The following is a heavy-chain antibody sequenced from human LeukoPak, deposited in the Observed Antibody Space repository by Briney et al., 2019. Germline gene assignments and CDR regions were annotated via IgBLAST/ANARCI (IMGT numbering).Heavy chain of an antibody. Sequence: GGSLRLSCAASGFTLSNYWMNWVRQVPGKGLVWVSHINSDGSNIRYADSVKGRFTISRDNAKNSLYLQMNSLRAEDTAVYYCSGSGSYYNGKTGYWGQGTLVTVSS. D-gene: IGHD3-10*01. J-gene: IGHJ4*02. V-gene: IGHV3-74*01. CDR1: GFTLSNYW. CDR2: INSDGSNI. CDR3: SGSGSYYNGKTGY.